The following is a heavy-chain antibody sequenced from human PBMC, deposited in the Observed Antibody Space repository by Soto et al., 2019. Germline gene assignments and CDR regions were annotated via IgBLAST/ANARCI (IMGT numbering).Heavy chain of an antibody. V-gene: IGHV1-18*01. J-gene: IGHJ4*02. D-gene: IGHD1-26*01. Sequence: QVQLVQSGAEVKKPGASVKVSCKASGYTFTSYGITWVRQAPGQGLEWMGWISAYNGNTNYAQKLQVRVTMTTDTATSTAYMELRSRRSDDTAVNYCARDLIVGATPPYYFDYWGQGTLVTVSS. CDR3: ARDLIVGATPPYYFDY. CDR2: ISAYNGNT. CDR1: GYTFTSYG.